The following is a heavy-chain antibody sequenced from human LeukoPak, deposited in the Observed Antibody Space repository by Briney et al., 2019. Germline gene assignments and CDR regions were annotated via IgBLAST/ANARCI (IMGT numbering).Heavy chain of an antibody. D-gene: IGHD6-13*01. Sequence: GGSLRLSCAASGFTFDNYAMNWVRQAPGKGLEWVSYIDSSGSTIYYADSVKGRFTISRDNAKNSLYLQMNSLRAEDTAVYYCASRSSSWATFDYWGQGTLVTVSS. CDR1: GFTFDNYA. J-gene: IGHJ4*02. CDR2: IDSSGSTI. CDR3: ASRSSSWATFDY. V-gene: IGHV3-48*01.